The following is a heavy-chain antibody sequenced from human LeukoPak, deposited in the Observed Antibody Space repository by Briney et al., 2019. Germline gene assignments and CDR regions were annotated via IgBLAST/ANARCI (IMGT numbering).Heavy chain of an antibody. CDR2: ISSSSSYI. Sequence: GGSPRLSCAASGFTFSSYSMNWVRQAPGRGLEWVSSISSSSSYIYYADSVKGRFTISRDNAKNSLYLQMNSLRAEDTAVYYCASEDIVVVRGYYMDVWGKGTTVTVSS. CDR3: ASEDIVVVRGYYMDV. J-gene: IGHJ6*03. V-gene: IGHV3-21*01. D-gene: IGHD2-2*01. CDR1: GFTFSSYS.